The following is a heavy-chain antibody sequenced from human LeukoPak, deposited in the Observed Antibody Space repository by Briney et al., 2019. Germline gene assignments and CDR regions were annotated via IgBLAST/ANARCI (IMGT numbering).Heavy chain of an antibody. CDR1: GFTFSSYG. Sequence: GGSLRLSCAASGFTFSSYGMHWVRQAPGKGLEWVAVIWYDGSNKYYADSVKGRFPISRDNSKNTLYLQMNSLRAEDTAVYYCARDGWFGESYDAFDIWGQGTMVTVPS. CDR2: IWYDGSNK. V-gene: IGHV3-33*01. J-gene: IGHJ3*02. D-gene: IGHD3-10*01. CDR3: ARDGWFGESYDAFDI.